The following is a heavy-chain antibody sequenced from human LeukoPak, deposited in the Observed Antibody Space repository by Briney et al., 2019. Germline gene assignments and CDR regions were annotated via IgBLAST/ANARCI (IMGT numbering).Heavy chain of an antibody. CDR2: INPSVGST. Sequence: ASVKVSCKASGYTFTSYYMHWVRQAPGQGLEWMGIINPSVGSTSYAQKFQGRVTMTRDTSTSTVYMELSSLRSGDTAVYYCARVFLLRTVTTHAFDIWGQGTMVTVSS. V-gene: IGHV1-46*01. D-gene: IGHD4-17*01. J-gene: IGHJ3*02. CDR1: GYTFTSYY. CDR3: ARVFLLRTVTTHAFDI.